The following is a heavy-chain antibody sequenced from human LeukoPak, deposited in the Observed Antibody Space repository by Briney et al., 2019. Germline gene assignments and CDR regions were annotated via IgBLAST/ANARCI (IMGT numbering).Heavy chain of an antibody. V-gene: IGHV4-4*09. J-gene: IGHJ5*02. D-gene: IGHD2-15*01. CDR1: GGSIRSYY. Sequence: SETLSLTCTVSGGSIRSYYWSWIRQPPGKGLEWIGYIYTSGSTNYNPSLKSRVTISVDTSKNQFSLKLSSVTAADTAVYYCARLVGGNWFDPWGQGTLVTVSS. CDR2: IYTSGST. CDR3: ARLVGGNWFDP.